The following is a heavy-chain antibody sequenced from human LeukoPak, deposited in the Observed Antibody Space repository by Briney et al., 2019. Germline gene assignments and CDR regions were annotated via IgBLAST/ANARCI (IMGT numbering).Heavy chain of an antibody. CDR1: EFTFSRHG. J-gene: IGHJ4*02. CDR3: ARDHGVHSSGWPTKTH. CDR2: ISNDGSRK. V-gene: IGHV3-30*03. D-gene: IGHD6-19*01. Sequence: GGSLRLSCAPSEFTFSRHGMHWVRQAPGKGLEWVAIISNDGSRKYYAHSVEGRFTISRDNSKNTLYLQMDSLRAEDTAVYYCARDHGVHSSGWPTKTHWGQGTLVTVSS.